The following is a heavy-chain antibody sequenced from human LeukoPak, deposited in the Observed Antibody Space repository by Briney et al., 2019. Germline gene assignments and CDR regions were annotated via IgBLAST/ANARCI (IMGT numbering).Heavy chain of an antibody. CDR1: GGSISSSNW. V-gene: IGHV4-4*02. CDR2: IYHSGST. Sequence: SETLSLTCAVSGGSISSSNWWSWVRQPPGKGLEWIGEIYHSGSTNYNPSLKSRVTISVDKSKNQFSLKLSSVTAADTAVYYCARDYLGYCSSTSCPDYYYYGMDVWGQGTTVTVSS. D-gene: IGHD2-2*01. J-gene: IGHJ6*02. CDR3: ARDYLGYCSSTSCPDYYYYGMDV.